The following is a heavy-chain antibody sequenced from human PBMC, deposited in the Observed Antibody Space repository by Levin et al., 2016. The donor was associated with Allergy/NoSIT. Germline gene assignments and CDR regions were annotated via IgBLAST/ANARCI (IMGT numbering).Heavy chain of an antibody. V-gene: IGHV3-23*01. CDR3: AKGYSSSGRYFQH. CDR1: GFTFSSYA. CDR2: ISGSGGST. D-gene: IGHD6-6*01. J-gene: IGHJ1*01. Sequence: GESLKISCAASGFTFSSYAMSWVRQAPGKGLEWVSAISGSGGSTYYADSVKGRFTISRDNSKNTLYLQMNSLRAEDTAVYYCAKGYSSSGRYFQHWGQGTLVTVSS.